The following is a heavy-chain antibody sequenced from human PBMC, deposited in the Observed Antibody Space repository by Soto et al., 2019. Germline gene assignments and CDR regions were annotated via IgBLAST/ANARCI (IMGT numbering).Heavy chain of an antibody. CDR2: TNAGIGNT. V-gene: IGHV1-3*01. CDR3: ARVSGYCSGGSCTEYYYDYYMDV. J-gene: IGHJ6*03. CDR1: GYTFTSYA. D-gene: IGHD2-15*01. Sequence: QVQLVQSGAEVKKPGASVKVSCKASGYTFTSYAMHWVRQAPAQRLEWMEWTNAGIGNTKYSQKFQGRVTITRDTSASTAYMELSSLRSEDTAVYYCARVSGYCSGGSCTEYYYDYYMDVWGKGTTVTVSS.